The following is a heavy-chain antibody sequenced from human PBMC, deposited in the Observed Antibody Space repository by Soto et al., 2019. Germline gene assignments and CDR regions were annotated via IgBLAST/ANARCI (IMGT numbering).Heavy chain of an antibody. V-gene: IGHV4-39*01. J-gene: IGHJ5*02. CDR1: GGSISSSSYY. CDR2: IYYSGST. D-gene: IGHD3-3*01. CDR3: ARQAGLNDFWSGHFKYNWFDP. Sequence: SETLSLTCTVSGGSISSSSYYWGWIRQPPGKGLEWIGSIYYSGSTYYNPSLKSRVTISVDTSKNQFSLKLSSVTAADTAVYYCARQAGLNDFWSGHFKYNWFDPWGQGTLVTVSS.